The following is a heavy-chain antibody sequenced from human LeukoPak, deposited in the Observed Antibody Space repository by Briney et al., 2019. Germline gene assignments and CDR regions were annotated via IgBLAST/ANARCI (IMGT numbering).Heavy chain of an antibody. CDR3: AKDPGAGAFDY. CDR2: ISWNSGSI. D-gene: IGHD3-10*01. J-gene: IGHJ4*02. V-gene: IGHV3-9*01. Sequence: GRSLRLSCAASGFTFDDYAMHWVRQAPGKGLEWVSGISWNSGSIGYADSVKGRFTISRDNAKNSLYLQMNSLRAEDTALYYCAKDPGAGAFDYWGQGTLVTVSS. CDR1: GFTFDDYA.